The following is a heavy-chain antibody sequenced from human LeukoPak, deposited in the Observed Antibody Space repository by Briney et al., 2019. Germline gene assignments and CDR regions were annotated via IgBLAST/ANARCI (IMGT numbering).Heavy chain of an antibody. CDR1: GYTFTSYD. Sequence: GASVKVSCKASGYTFTSYDINWVRQATGQGLEWMGWMNPNSGNTGYAQKFQGRVTMTTDTSTSTAYMELRSLRSDDTAVYYCARDGSSGVGDYWGQGTLVTVSS. CDR3: ARDGSSGVGDY. CDR2: MNPNSGNT. J-gene: IGHJ4*02. V-gene: IGHV1-8*02. D-gene: IGHD6-19*01.